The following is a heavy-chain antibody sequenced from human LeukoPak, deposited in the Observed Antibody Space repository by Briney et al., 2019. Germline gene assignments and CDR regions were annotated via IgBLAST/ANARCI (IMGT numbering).Heavy chain of an antibody. V-gene: IGHV3-30*02. D-gene: IGHD4-17*01. Sequence: PGGSLRLSCAASEFTFSSYGMHWVRQAPGKGLEWVAFIRYDGNNKYYADSAKGRFTISRDNSKNTLFLQMNSLRPEDTAVYFCAKDHFFYGDYGRGGFDIWGQGTMVTVSS. CDR3: AKDHFFYGDYGRGGFDI. J-gene: IGHJ3*02. CDR1: EFTFSSYG. CDR2: IRYDGNNK.